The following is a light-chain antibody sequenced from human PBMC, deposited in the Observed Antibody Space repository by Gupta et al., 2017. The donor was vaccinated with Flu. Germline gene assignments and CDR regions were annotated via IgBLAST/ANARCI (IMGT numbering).Light chain of an antibody. J-gene: IGKJ2*01. Sequence: GTPGQPASISVRSSQSRVHSDGNTDWNWFQQRPGQSPRRLMYKGSNRDSGVPDRCSGSWSGTDFTLKISRVEADDVGVYDCMQGTGWPYACGQGTKLEI. CDR3: MQGTGWPYA. CDR1: QSRVHSDGNTD. CDR2: KGS. V-gene: IGKV2-30*02.